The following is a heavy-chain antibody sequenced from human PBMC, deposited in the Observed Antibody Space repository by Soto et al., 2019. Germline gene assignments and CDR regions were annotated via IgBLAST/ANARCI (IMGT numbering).Heavy chain of an antibody. D-gene: IGHD4-17*01. Sequence: QVQLVESGGGVVQPGRSLRLSCAASGFTFSNYGMHWVRQAPGKGLEWVAVISYDERNKYYADSVKGRFTISRDNYKNTLYMQMISLSAEDTAVYYCAKDHLMTAVAAVGYWGQGTLVTVSS. V-gene: IGHV3-30*18. J-gene: IGHJ4*02. CDR2: ISYDERNK. CDR1: GFTFSNYG. CDR3: AKDHLMTAVAAVGY.